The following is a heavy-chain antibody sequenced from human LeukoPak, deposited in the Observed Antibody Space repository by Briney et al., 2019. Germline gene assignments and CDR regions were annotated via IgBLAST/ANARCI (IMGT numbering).Heavy chain of an antibody. CDR1: GFTFSNYA. V-gene: IGHV3-30*02. CDR3: AKDRGDYATSDFYYIDY. D-gene: IGHD3-22*01. J-gene: IGHJ4*02. Sequence: GGSLRLSCAASGFTFSNYAIHWVRQAPGKGLEWVAFIRYDGVDEYSAESVRGRFTISRDNSEKTLYLQMSSLRPDDTAVYYCAKDRGDYATSDFYYIDYWGQGTLVTVSS. CDR2: IRYDGVDE.